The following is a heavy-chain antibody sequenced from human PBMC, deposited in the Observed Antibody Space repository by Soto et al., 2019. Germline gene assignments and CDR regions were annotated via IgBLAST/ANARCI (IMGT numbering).Heavy chain of an antibody. CDR2: INHSGST. CDR3: ARSRGRITMVRGVNSDYYYMDV. D-gene: IGHD3-10*01. CDR1: GGSISSYY. Sequence: SETLSLTCTVSGGSISSYYWSWIRQPPGKGLEWIGEINHSGSTNYNPSLKSRVTISVDTSKNQFSLKLSSVTAADTAVYYCARSRGRITMVRGVNSDYYYMDVWGKGTTVTVSS. V-gene: IGHV4-34*01. J-gene: IGHJ6*03.